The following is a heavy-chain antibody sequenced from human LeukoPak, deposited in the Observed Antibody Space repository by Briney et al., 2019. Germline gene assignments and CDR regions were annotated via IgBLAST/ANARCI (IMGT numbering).Heavy chain of an antibody. V-gene: IGHV4-34*01. CDR2: INHSGST. D-gene: IGHD2-2*01. CDR3: ARGYHGSDYFDY. J-gene: IGHJ4*02. Sequence: SETLSLTCTISDGSISGYYWSWIRQPPGKGLEWIGEINHSGSTNYNPSLKSRVTISVDTSKNQFSLKLSSVTAADTAVYYCARGYHGSDYFDYWGQGTLVTVSS. CDR1: DGSISGYY.